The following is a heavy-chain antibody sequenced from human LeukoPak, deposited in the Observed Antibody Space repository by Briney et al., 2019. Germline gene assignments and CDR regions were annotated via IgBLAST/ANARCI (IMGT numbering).Heavy chain of an antibody. Sequence: GGSLRLSCAASGFTFSSYSMNWVRQAPGKGLEWVSSISSSSSYIYYADSVKGRFTISRDNAKNSLYLQMNSLRAEDTAVYYCATRSCGGDRYSGINAFDIWGQGTMVTVSS. CDR3: ATRSCGGDRYSGINAFDI. J-gene: IGHJ3*02. CDR1: GFTFSSYS. D-gene: IGHD2-21*02. CDR2: ISSSSSYI. V-gene: IGHV3-21*01.